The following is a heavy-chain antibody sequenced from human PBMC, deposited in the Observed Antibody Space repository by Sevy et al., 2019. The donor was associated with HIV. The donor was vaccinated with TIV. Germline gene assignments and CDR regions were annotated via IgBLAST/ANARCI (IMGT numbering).Heavy chain of an antibody. CDR2: ISGSGGST. D-gene: IGHD3-10*01. CDR3: AKALSGSGSYWVFDY. Sequence: GGSLRVTCAASGFTFSSYAMSWVRQAPGKGLEWVSAISGSGGSTYYADSVKGRFTISRDNSKNTLYLQMNSLRAEDTAVYYCAKALSGSGSYWVFDYWGQGTLVTVSS. V-gene: IGHV3-23*01. CDR1: GFTFSSYA. J-gene: IGHJ4*02.